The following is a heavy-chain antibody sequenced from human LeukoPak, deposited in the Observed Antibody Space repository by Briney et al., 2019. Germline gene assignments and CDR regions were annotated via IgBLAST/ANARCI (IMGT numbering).Heavy chain of an antibody. CDR2: ISSSGSTI. J-gene: IGHJ4*02. V-gene: IGHV3-48*03. CDR3: AREGSGSYLYY. D-gene: IGHD1-26*01. Sequence: PGGSLRLSCAASGFTFSSYEMNWVRQAPGNGLKCFSYISSSGSTIYYADSVKGRFTISRDNAKNSLYLQMNSLRAEDTAVYYCAREGSGSYLYYWGQGTLVTVSS. CDR1: GFTFSSYE.